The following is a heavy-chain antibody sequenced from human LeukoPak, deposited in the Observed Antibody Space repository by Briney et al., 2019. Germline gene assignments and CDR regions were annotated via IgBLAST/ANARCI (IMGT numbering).Heavy chain of an antibody. D-gene: IGHD3-22*01. Sequence: GGSLRLSCAASGFTFSTYGMSWVRQAPGKGPEWVSAVAGNGGTTYSADSVKGRFTISRDNSKNTLYLQMNSLRAEDTAVYYCAKKGYYYDSSGYQKAAFDYWGQGTLVTVSS. CDR2: VAGNGGTT. CDR3: AKKGYYYDSSGYQKAAFDY. V-gene: IGHV3-23*01. CDR1: GFTFSTYG. J-gene: IGHJ4*02.